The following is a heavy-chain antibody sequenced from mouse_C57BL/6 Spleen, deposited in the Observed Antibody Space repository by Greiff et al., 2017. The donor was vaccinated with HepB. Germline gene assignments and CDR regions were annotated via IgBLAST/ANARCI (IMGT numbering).Heavy chain of an antibody. J-gene: IGHJ4*01. CDR2: IHPNSGST. V-gene: IGHV1-64*01. CDR3: AGRGGNYYAMDY. Sequence: QVQLQQPGAELVKPGASVKLSCKASGYTFTSYWMHWVKQRPGQGLEWIGMIHPNSGSTNYNEKFKSKATLTVDKSSSAAYMQLSSLTSEVSAVYSCAGRGGNYYAMDYWGQGTSVTVSS. CDR1: GYTFTSYW.